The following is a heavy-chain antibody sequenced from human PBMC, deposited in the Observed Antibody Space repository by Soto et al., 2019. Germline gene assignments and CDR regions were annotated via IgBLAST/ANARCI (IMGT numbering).Heavy chain of an antibody. D-gene: IGHD7-27*01. V-gene: IGHV2-5*02. J-gene: IGHJ4*02. Sequence: QITLKESGPTRVRPTQTLALTCTFSGFSLTPSGVGVGWIRKTPGKALEWLAVIYWDDDKRYTPSLKSTLTITKDTSKSQVVLTMADMDPVDTDTYFCAHRGYMYGNWDHGYFDYWGQGTLVTVSS. CDR3: AHRGYMYGNWDHGYFDY. CDR2: IYWDDDK. CDR1: GFSLTPSGVG.